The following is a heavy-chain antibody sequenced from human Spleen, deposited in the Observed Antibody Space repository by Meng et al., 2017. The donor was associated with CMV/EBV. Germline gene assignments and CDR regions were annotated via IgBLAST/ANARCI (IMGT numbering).Heavy chain of an antibody. J-gene: IGHJ4*02. V-gene: IGHV3-23*03. D-gene: IGHD2-2*01. Sequence: SCAASGCTFSIYAMTWVRQAPGKGLELVSTIYRGASNTYYADSVKGRFTISRDDSKNTLYLQMSSLRVEDTAVYYCAKESEPSAMGYWGQGTLVTVSS. CDR2: IYRGASNT. CDR3: AKESEPSAMGY. CDR1: GCTFSIYA.